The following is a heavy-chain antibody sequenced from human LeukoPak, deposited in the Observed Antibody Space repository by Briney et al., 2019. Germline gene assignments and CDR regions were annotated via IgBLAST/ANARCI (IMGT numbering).Heavy chain of an antibody. V-gene: IGHV4-39*02. J-gene: IGHJ4*02. CDR1: GGSISSSSYY. Sequence: SETLSLTCTVSGGSISSSSYYWGWIRQPQGKGLEWIGSIYYSGSTYYNPSLKSRITISVDTSKNQFSLKLSSVTAADTAVYYCARDADVTAQYYYDSSGCDYWGQGTLVTVSS. CDR3: ARDADVTAQYYYDSSGCDY. CDR2: IYYSGST. D-gene: IGHD3-22*01.